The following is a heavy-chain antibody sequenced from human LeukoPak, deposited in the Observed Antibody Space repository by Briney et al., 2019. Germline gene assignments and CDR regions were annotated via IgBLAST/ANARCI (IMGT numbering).Heavy chain of an antibody. CDR1: GGSISYYY. D-gene: IGHD6-19*01. J-gene: IGHJ5*02. CDR3: ASVRGYSSGWYASGFDP. Sequence: SETLSLTCTVSGGSISYYYWSWIRQPPGKGLEWIGYIYSSGSTKYNPSLKSRVTISLDTSKNQFSLKLSSVTAADTAVYYCASVRGYSSGWYASGFDPWGQGTLVTVSS. CDR2: IYSSGST. V-gene: IGHV4-59*12.